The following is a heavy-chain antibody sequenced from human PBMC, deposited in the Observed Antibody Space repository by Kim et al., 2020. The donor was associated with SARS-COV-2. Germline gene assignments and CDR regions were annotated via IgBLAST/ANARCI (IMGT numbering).Heavy chain of an antibody. CDR1: GFTFSSYG. CDR2: ISYDGSNK. D-gene: IGHD4-4*01. V-gene: IGHV3-30*18. J-gene: IGHJ4*01. CDR3: AKLALTTVITPGGPDY. Sequence: GGSLRLSCAASGFTFSSYGMHWVRQAPGKGLEWVAVISYDGSNKYYADSVKGRFTISRDNSKNTLYLQMNSLRAEDTAVYYCAKLALTTVITPGGPDYWG.